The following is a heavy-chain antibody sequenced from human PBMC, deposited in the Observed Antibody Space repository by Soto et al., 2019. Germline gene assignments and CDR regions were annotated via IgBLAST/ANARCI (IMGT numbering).Heavy chain of an antibody. J-gene: IGHJ4*02. D-gene: IGHD2-15*01. Sequence: EVQLVESGGGLVQPGGSLKLSCAASGFTFSASAMHWVRQAPGKGLEWVGRVRTKANNYATAYAASVEGRFTISRDDSKXTXXLQMNSLKTEDTAVYYCTRQGGYCGGGSCYAFNDYWGQGTLVTVSS. CDR3: TRQGGYCGGGSCYAFNDY. CDR2: VRTKANNYAT. V-gene: IGHV3-73*01. CDR1: GFTFSASA.